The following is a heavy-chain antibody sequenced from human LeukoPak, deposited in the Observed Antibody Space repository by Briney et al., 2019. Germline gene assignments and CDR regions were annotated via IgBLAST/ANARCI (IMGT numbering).Heavy chain of an antibody. Sequence: GGSLRLSCAASGFTLISYAMSCVRQAPGKGLECVSDLSGSGGSTHYADSVKGRLTISRDKYKNTLYLQKNSVRAEDTAVYYCAKDGDFLSGYYLDYWGQGTLVTVSS. CDR2: LSGSGGST. D-gene: IGHD3-3*01. CDR1: GFTLISYA. J-gene: IGHJ4*02. CDR3: AKDGDFLSGYYLDY. V-gene: IGHV3-23*01.